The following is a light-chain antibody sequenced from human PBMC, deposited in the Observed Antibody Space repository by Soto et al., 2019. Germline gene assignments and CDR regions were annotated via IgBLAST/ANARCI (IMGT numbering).Light chain of an antibody. Sequence: DIQMTQSPYTLSASVGDRVTITCRASQSISSWLAWYQQKPGKAPKLLIYKASSLESGVPSRFSGSGSGTEFTLTISSLQPDDFATYYCQQYNSYPIPFGQGTRLEIK. J-gene: IGKJ5*01. CDR1: QSISSW. V-gene: IGKV1-5*03. CDR3: QQYNSYPIP. CDR2: KAS.